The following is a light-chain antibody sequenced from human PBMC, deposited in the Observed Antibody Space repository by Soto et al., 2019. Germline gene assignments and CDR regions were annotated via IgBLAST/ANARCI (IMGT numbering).Light chain of an antibody. J-gene: IGKJ4*01. CDR2: DAS. CDR1: QSVSSY. V-gene: IGKV3-11*01. CDR3: QQRSNWPPVT. Sequence: EIVLTQSPATLSLSPGERATLSCRASQSVSSYLAWYQQKPGQAPRLLIYDASNRATGIPARFSGSGSGTAFTLTISSLEPKDFAIYYCQQRSNWPPVTFGGGNKVEIK.